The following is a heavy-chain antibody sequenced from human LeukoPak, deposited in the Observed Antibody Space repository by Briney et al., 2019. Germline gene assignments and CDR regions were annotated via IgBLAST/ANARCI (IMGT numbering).Heavy chain of an antibody. J-gene: IGHJ4*02. CDR2: IRYDGSNK. CDR3: AKDTETWIQLWSPVYFDY. CDR1: GFTFSSYG. V-gene: IGHV3-30*02. Sequence: GGSLRLSCAASGFTFSSYGMHWVRQAPGKGLEWVAFIRYDGSNKYYADSVKGRFTISRDNSKNTLYLQMNSLRAEDTAVYYCAKDTETWIQLWSPVYFDYWGQGTLVTVSS. D-gene: IGHD5-18*01.